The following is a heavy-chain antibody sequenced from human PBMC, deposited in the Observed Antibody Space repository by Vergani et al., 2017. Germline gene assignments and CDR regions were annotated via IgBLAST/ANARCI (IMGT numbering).Heavy chain of an antibody. D-gene: IGHD5-24*01. CDR1: GGSISSSSYY. CDR2: IYYSGST. Sequence: QLQLQESGPGLVKPSETLSLTCTVSGGSISSSSYYWGWIRQPPGKGLEWIGSIYYSGSTYYNPSLKSRVTISVDTSKNQFSLKLSSVTAADTAVYYCARAQPAITNDAFEIWGQGTMVTVSS. V-gene: IGHV4-39*01. J-gene: IGHJ3*02. CDR3: ARAQPAITNDAFEI.